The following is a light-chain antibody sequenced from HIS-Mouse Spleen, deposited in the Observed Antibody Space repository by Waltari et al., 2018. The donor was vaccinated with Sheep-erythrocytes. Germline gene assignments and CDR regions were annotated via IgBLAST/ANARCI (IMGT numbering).Light chain of an antibody. CDR3: CSYAGSSTWV. Sequence: QSALTQPASVSGSPGQSITISCTGTSSDVGSYNLVSWYQQHPGKAPKLMIYEGSKRPSGLSNRFSGSNSGNTASLTISGLQAEDEADYYCCSYAGSSTWVFGGETKLTVL. CDR2: EGS. V-gene: IGLV2-23*01. CDR1: SSDVGSYNL. J-gene: IGLJ3*02.